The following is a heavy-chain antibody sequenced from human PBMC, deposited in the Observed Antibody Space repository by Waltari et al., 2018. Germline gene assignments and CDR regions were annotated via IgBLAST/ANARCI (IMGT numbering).Heavy chain of an antibody. D-gene: IGHD3-3*01. V-gene: IGHV3-48*03. CDR3: ARIPAYDFWSGQPNYYYGMDV. Sequence: EVQLVASGGGLVQPGGSLRLSCAASGFTFSSYEINCFRDAPGTGWDWVSYISSSGSTIYYADSVKGRFTISRDNAKNSLYLQMNSLRAEDTAVYYCARIPAYDFWSGQPNYYYGMDVWGQGTTVTVSS. J-gene: IGHJ6*02. CDR2: ISSSGSTI. CDR1: GFTFSSYE.